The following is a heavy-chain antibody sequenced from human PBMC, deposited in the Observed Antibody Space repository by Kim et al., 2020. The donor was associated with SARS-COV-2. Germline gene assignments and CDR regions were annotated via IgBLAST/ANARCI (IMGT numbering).Heavy chain of an antibody. CDR3: ARYGELESSRKEACDL. J-gene: IGHJ2*01. Sequence: GGSLRLSCVASGFTFSSYWMTWVRQAPGKGLEWVANIKQDGNQKYYVDAVKGLFTISRDNAKNPLYLQMNIRRAEDTVVYYCARYGELESSRKEACDL. CDR2: IKQDGNQK. CDR1: GFTFSSYW. D-gene: IGHD1-26*01. V-gene: IGHV3-7*01.